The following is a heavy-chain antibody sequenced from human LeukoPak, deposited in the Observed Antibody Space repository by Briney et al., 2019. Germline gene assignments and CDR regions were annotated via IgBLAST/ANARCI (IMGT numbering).Heavy chain of an antibody. CDR2: IYHSGST. J-gene: IGHJ6*02. D-gene: IGHD2-15*01. CDR1: GGSISSSNW. V-gene: IGHV4-4*02. Sequence: PSETLSLTCAVSGGSISSSNWWSWVRQPPGKGLEWIGEIYHSGSTNYNPSLKSRVTISVDKSKNQFSLKLSSVTAADTAVYYCARVKLRILVVAATRFGMDVWGQGTTVTVSS. CDR3: ARVKLRILVVAATRFGMDV.